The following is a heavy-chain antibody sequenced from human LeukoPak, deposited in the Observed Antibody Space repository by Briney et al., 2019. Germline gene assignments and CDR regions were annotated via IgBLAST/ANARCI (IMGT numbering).Heavy chain of an antibody. CDR2: IYYSGST. CDR3: AEMATNY. CDR1: GGSISSYY. Sequence: PSETLSLTCTVSGGSISSYYWSWIRQPPGKGLEWIGYIYYSGSTNYNPSLKSRVTISVDTSKNQFSLKLSSVTAADTVVYYCAEMATNYWGQGTLVTVSS. D-gene: IGHD5-24*01. V-gene: IGHV4-59*08. J-gene: IGHJ4*02.